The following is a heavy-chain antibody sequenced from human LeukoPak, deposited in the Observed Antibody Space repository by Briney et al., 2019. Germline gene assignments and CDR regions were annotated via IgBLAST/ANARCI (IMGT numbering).Heavy chain of an antibody. CDR2: IKSKTDGGTT. V-gene: IGHV3-15*01. CDR1: GFTFSNAW. Sequence: GGSLRLSCAASGFTFSNAWMSWVRQAPGKGLEWVGRIKSKTDGGTTDYAAPVKGRFTISRDDSKNTLYLQMNSLKTEGTAVYYCTTEISGPPRFDPWGRGTLVTVSS. CDR3: TTEISGPPRFDP. J-gene: IGHJ5*02. D-gene: IGHD1-14*01.